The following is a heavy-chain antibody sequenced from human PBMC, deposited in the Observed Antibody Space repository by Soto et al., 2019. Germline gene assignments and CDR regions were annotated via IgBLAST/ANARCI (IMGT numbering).Heavy chain of an antibody. Sequence: QVQLQESGPGLVKPSQTLSLTCTVSGGSISSGGYYWSWIRQHPGKGLEWIGYIYYSGCTYYNPSRKSRVTLSVDPSKNQFPLKLSSVTAADTAVYYCARGLREMATKITAHRYWYFDLWGRGTLVTVSS. CDR1: GGSISSGGYY. V-gene: IGHV4-31*03. J-gene: IGHJ2*01. D-gene: IGHD5-12*01. CDR3: ARGLREMATKITAHRYWYFDL. CDR2: IYYSGCT.